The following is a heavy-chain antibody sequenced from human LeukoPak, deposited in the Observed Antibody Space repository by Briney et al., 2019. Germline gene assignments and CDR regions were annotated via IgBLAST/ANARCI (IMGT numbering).Heavy chain of an antibody. CDR1: GDSVSSNSAA. D-gene: IGHD6-25*01. V-gene: IGHV6-1*01. CDR2: TYYRSKWYN. Sequence: SQTLSLTCAISGDSVSSNSAAWNWISQSPSRGLEWLGRTYYRSKWYNDYAVSVKSRITINPDTSKNQFSLQLNSVTPEDTAVYYCARDSYSSAAGHSTYYYYYYGMDVWGQGTTVTVSS. CDR3: ARDSYSSAAGHSTYYYYYYGMDV. J-gene: IGHJ6*02.